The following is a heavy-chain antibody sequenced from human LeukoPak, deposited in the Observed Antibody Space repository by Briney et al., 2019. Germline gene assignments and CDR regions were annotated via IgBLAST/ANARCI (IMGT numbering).Heavy chain of an antibody. CDR2: INGDGSEE. D-gene: IGHD5-24*01. CDR3: ARVGDGYNYGDY. Sequence: PGGSLRLSCAASGFTFNAYWMSWVSQAPGKGLEWVANINGDGSEEYYVDSVKGRFTISRDNAKNSLYLQMNSLRAEDTAVYYCARVGDGYNYGDYWGQGTLVTVSS. J-gene: IGHJ4*02. V-gene: IGHV3-7*01. CDR1: GFTFNAYW.